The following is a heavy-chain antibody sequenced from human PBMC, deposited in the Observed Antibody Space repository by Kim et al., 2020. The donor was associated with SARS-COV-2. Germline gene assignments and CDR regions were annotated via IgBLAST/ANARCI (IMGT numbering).Heavy chain of an antibody. J-gene: IGHJ6*02. CDR2: IYSSGRI. D-gene: IGHD5-12*01. CDR1: GGSISSNSYY. CDR3: ARRGYGSYYNYGIDV. V-gene: IGHV4-39*02. Sequence: SETLYLICTVSGGSISSNSYYWGWIRQPPGKGLEWIGNIYSSGRIDYNPSLKNRVTISVDTSNNHFSLKVNSVTAADTAVYYCARRGYGSYYNYGIDVWGQGTTVTV.